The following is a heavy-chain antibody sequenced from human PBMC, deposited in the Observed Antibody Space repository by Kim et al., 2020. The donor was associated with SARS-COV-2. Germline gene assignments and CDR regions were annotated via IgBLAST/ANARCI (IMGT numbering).Heavy chain of an antibody. J-gene: IGHJ4*02. Sequence: AQQCQGRVTMTEDTSTDTAYMELSSLRSEDTAVYYCATGAQLWSGYYFDYWGQGTLVTVSS. V-gene: IGHV1-24*01. D-gene: IGHD5-18*01. CDR3: ATGAQLWSGYYFDY.